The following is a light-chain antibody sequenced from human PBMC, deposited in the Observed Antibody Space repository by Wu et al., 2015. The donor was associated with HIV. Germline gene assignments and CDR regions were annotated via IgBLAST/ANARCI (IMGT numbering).Light chain of an antibody. CDR1: QTISTN. Sequence: EIVMTQSPATLSVSPGDRATLSCRASQTISTNLAWYQQKPGQAPRLLIYGASTRATGFPARFGGSGSGTEFTLTINNMQSEDFAVYYCQQYNNWPRTFGQGTKVEIK. CDR2: GAS. CDR3: QQYNNWPRT. J-gene: IGKJ1*01. V-gene: IGKV3-15*01.